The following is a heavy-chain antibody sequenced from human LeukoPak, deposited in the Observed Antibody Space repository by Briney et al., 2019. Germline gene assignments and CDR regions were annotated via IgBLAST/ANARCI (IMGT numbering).Heavy chain of an antibody. CDR3: ASPIAAA. Sequence: PGGSLRLSCAASGFTFDDYGMSWVRQAPGKGLVWVSRINSDGSSTSYADSVKGRFTISRDNAKNTLYLQMNSLRAEDTAVYYCASPIAAAGGQGTLVTVSS. CDR1: GFTFDDYG. CDR2: INSDGSST. D-gene: IGHD6-13*01. J-gene: IGHJ4*02. V-gene: IGHV3-74*01.